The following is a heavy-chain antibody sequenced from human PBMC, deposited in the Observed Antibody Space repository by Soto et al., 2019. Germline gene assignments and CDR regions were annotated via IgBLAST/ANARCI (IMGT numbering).Heavy chain of an antibody. J-gene: IGHJ4*02. D-gene: IGHD3-22*01. CDR2: VRSNGGST. Sequence: GRSLRLSCSASGLTFSSYAMHWARQAPGKGLHYVSAVRSNGGSTYYADSVKGRFTISRDNSKSTLYLQKSRLRPDITALYYCAAGANFYYDSSRYGCQETLGTIFS. V-gene: IGHV3-64D*06. CDR1: GLTFSSYA. CDR3: AAGANFYYDSSRY.